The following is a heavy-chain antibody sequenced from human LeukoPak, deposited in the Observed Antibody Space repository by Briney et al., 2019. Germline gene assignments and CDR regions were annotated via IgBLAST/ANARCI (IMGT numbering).Heavy chain of an antibody. CDR2: ISAYNGNT. J-gene: IGHJ3*02. D-gene: IGHD4-17*01. CDR1: GYTFTSYG. V-gene: IGHV1-18*01. Sequence: GASVKVSCKASGYTFTSYGISWVRQAPGQGLEWMGWISAYNGNTNYAQKLQGRVTMTTDTSTSTAYMELRSLRSDDTAVYYCARLQGNTVTTLGAFDIWGQGTMVTVSS. CDR3: ARLQGNTVTTLGAFDI.